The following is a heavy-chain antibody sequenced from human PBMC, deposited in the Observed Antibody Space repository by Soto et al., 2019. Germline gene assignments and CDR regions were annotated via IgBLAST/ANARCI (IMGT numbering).Heavy chain of an antibody. CDR3: ARAFGYAFDI. V-gene: IGHV3-64*01. D-gene: IGHD3-10*01. J-gene: IGHJ3*02. CDR2: ISSNGGST. CDR1: GFTFSSYA. Sequence: GGSLRLSCAASGFTFSSYAMHWVRQAPGKGLEYVSGISSNGGSTDYANSVKGRFTISRDNSKNTLCLQMGSLRAEDMAVYYCARAFGYAFDIWGQGTMVTVSS.